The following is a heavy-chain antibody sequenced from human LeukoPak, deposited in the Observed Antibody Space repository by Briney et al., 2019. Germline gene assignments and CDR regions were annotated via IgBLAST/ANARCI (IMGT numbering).Heavy chain of an antibody. CDR3: TGNYYGSGSYADFDY. CDR1: GFTFSRNS. CDR2: ISSSSRTK. V-gene: IGHV3-48*01. Sequence: GGSLRLSCAASGFTFSRNSMNWVRQAPGKGLEWVSYISSSSRTKYYADSVKGRFTISRDDSKNTAYLQMDSLKTEDTAVYYCTGNYYGSGSYADFDYWGQGTLVTVSS. D-gene: IGHD3-10*01. J-gene: IGHJ4*02.